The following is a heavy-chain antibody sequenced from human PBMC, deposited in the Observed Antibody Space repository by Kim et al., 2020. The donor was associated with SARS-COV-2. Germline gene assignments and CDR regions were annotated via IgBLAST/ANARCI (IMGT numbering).Heavy chain of an antibody. V-gene: IGHV4-34*01. CDR3: ARGDGGDETPFDY. CDR2: INHSGST. CDR1: GGSFSGYY. J-gene: IGHJ4*02. Sequence: SETLSLTCAVYGGSFSGYYWSWIRQPPGKGLEWIGEINHSGSTNYDPSLKSRATISVDTSKNQFSLKLSSVTAAATAVYYGARGDGGDETPFDYWGQGTLVTVSS. D-gene: IGHD2-21*02.